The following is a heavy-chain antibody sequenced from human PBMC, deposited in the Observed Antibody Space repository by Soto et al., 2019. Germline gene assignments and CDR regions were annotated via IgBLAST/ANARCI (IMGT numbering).Heavy chain of an antibody. CDR2: ISSSGSTI. CDR1: GFTFSDYY. J-gene: IGHJ5*02. CDR3: ARERAYDFWSGYYYPGTFNWFDP. V-gene: IGHV3-11*01. D-gene: IGHD3-3*01. Sequence: GGSLRLSCAASGFTFSDYYMSWIRQAPGKGLEWVSYISSSGSTIYYADSVKGRFTISRDNAKNSLYLQMNSLRAEDTAVYYCARERAYDFWSGYYYPGTFNWFDPWGQGTLVTVSS.